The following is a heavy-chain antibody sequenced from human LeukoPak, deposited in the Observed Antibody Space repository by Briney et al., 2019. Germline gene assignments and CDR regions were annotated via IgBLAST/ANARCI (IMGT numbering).Heavy chain of an antibody. V-gene: IGHV4-39*01. CDR2: IYNSGST. Sequence: SETLSLTCSVSGGSISSSTYYWGWIRQPPGKGLEWIGSIYNSGSTYYNPSLKSRVTISVDTSKNQFSLKLSSVTAADTAVYYCARQAYSSNLGWFDPWGQGTLVTVSS. CDR3: ARQAYSSNLGWFDP. CDR1: GGSISSSTYY. D-gene: IGHD6-13*01. J-gene: IGHJ5*02.